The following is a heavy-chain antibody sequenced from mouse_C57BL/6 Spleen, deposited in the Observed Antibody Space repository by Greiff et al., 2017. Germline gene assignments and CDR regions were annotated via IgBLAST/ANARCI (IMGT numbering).Heavy chain of an antibody. V-gene: IGHV14-4*01. D-gene: IGHD2-1*01. CDR1: GFNIKDDY. J-gene: IGHJ2*01. CDR2: IDPENGDT. CDR3: TLYGNLGNY. Sequence: DVQLQESGAELVRPGASVKLSCTASGFNIKDDYMHWVKQRPEQGLEWIGWIDPENGDTEYASKFQGKATITADTSSNTAYLQLSSLTSEDTAVYYCTLYGNLGNYWGEGTPLTVSS.